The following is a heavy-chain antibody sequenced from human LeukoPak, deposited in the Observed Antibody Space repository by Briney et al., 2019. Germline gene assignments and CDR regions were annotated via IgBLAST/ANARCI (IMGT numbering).Heavy chain of an antibody. J-gene: IGHJ6*02. V-gene: IGHV1-46*01. D-gene: IGHD1-7*01. CDR1: GGTFSSYA. CDR3: ARTRGAELGYYYGMDV. CDR2: INPSGGST. Sequence: GASVKVSCKASGGTFSSYAISWVRQAPGQGLEWMGIINPSGGSTSYAQKFQGRVTMTRDTSTGTVYMELSSLRSEDTAVYYCARTRGAELGYYYGMDVWGQGTTVTVSS.